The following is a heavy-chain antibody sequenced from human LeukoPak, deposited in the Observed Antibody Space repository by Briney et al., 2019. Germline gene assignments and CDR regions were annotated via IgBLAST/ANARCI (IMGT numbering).Heavy chain of an antibody. CDR3: AKHYMGSSYNRGLDY. J-gene: IGHJ4*02. CDR2: IYYSGYT. V-gene: IGHV4-39*01. D-gene: IGHD3-10*01. CDR1: GGSISSSSYY. Sequence: PSETLSLTCTVSGGSISSSSYYWGWIRQPPGKGLEWIGSIYYSGYTYYNPSLESRVTISVDTSKNQFSLKLSSVTAADTAIYYCAKHYMGSSYNRGLDYWGQGTLVTVSS.